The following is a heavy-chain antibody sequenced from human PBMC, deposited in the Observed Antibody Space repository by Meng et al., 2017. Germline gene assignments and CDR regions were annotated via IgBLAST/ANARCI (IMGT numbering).Heavy chain of an antibody. CDR2: INTNTGNP. V-gene: IGHV7-4-1*02. D-gene: IGHD1-26*01. Sequence: EQRVQFGCEFKSPWASVKVSCKASEYTFTSYAMNWVRQAPGQGLEWMGWINTNTGNPTYAQGFTGRFVFSLDTSVSTAYLQISSLKAEDTAVYYCAREGRVDFDYWGQGTLVTVSS. J-gene: IGHJ4*02. CDR1: EYTFTSYA. CDR3: AREGRVDFDY.